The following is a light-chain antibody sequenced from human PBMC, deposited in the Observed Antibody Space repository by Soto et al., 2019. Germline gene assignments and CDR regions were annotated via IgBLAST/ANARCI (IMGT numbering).Light chain of an antibody. J-gene: IGKJ1*01. CDR2: GAS. Sequence: ENVLTQSPGTLPLSPGERATLSCRASQSVSGSYLAWYQQKPGQAPRLLIYGASRRATGIPDRFSGRESGTDFTLTISRLEPEDFAVYYCQQYGSSPTFGQGTKVDIK. CDR1: QSVSGSY. CDR3: QQYGSSPT. V-gene: IGKV3-20*01.